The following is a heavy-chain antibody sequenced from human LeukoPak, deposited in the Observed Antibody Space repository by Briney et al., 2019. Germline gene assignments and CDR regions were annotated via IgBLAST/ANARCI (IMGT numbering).Heavy chain of an antibody. J-gene: IGHJ3*02. CDR2: ISSNSSYI. V-gene: IGHV3-21*01. D-gene: IGHD1-26*01. CDR1: GFTFSSYS. CDR3: ARRVGPYRDAFDI. Sequence: PGGSLRLSXAASGFTFSSYSMNWVRQAPGKGLEWVSSISSNSSYIYYADSVKGRFTISRDNAKNPLYLQMNSLRAEDTAVYYCARRVGPYRDAFDIWGQGTMVTVSS.